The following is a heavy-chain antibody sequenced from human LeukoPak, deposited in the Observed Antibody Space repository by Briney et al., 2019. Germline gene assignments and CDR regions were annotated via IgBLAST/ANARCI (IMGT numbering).Heavy chain of an antibody. V-gene: IGHV3-30*02. CDR2: IRYDGSNK. CDR1: GFTFSSYG. CDR3: ARGYGGWYGEYYFDY. J-gene: IGHJ4*02. D-gene: IGHD6-19*01. Sequence: PGGSLRLSCAASGFTFSSYGMHWVRQAPGKGLEWVAFIRYDGSNKYYADSVKGRFTISRDNSKNTLYLQMNSLRAEDTAVYYCARGYGGWYGEYYFDYWGQGTLVTVSS.